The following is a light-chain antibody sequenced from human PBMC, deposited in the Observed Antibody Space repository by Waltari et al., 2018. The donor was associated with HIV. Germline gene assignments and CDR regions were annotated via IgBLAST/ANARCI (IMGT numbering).Light chain of an antibody. J-gene: IGKJ2*01. CDR2: DAS. V-gene: IGKV3-11*01. CDR3: QQRSNWPPYT. CDR1: QSVSSY. Sequence: EFVFTQSPATLSLSPGERATLSWRASQSVSSYLACYQQKPGQAPRLLIYDASNRATGSPARFSGSGTGTDFTLTITSLEPEDFAVYYCQQRSNWPPYTFGQGTKLEIK.